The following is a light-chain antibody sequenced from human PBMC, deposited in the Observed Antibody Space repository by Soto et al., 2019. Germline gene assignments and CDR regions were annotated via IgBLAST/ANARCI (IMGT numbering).Light chain of an antibody. CDR3: CSYAGSSTYV. CDR2: EVS. Sequence: VLTQPASVSGSPGQSITISCTGTSSDVGSYNLVSWYQQHPGKAPKVMIYEVSKRPSGVPNRFSGSKSGNTASPTISGLQAEDEADYYCCSYAGSSTYVFGTGTKVTV. J-gene: IGLJ1*01. CDR1: SSDVGSYNL. V-gene: IGLV2-23*02.